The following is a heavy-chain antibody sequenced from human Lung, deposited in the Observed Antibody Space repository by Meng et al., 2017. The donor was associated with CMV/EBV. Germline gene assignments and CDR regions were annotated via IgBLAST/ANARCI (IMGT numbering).Heavy chain of an antibody. D-gene: IGHD4-23*01. J-gene: IGHJ4*02. CDR3: ARGINGGCGD. CDR2: TYYRSKWYH. Sequence: LHQPRPGLVTPSQPLSLTCAISGDIVSSNSAAWHWIRQSPSRGLEWLGRTYYRSKWYHEYAVSVKSRITISPDTPKNQFSLQLNSMTPEDTAVYYCARGINGGCGDWGQGTLVTVSS. CDR1: GDIVSSNSAA. V-gene: IGHV6-1*02.